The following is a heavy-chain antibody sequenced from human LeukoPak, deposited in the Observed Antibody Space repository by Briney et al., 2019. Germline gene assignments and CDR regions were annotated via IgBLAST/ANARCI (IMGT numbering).Heavy chain of an antibody. J-gene: IGHJ4*02. CDR2: INPSGGST. CDR1: GYTFTSYY. V-gene: IGHV1-46*01. D-gene: IGHD6-13*01. CDR3: ARDSPPGAAAGSIDY. Sequence: ASVKVSCKASGYTFTSYYMHWVRQAPGQGLEWMGIINPSGGSTSYAQKFQGRVTMTRDMSTSTVYMELSSLRSEDTAVYYCARDSPPGAAAGSIDYWGQGTLVTVSS.